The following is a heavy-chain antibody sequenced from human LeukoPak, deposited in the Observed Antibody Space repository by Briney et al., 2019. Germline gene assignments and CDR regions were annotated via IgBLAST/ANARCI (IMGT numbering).Heavy chain of an antibody. D-gene: IGHD3-10*01. V-gene: IGHV1-46*01. CDR2: INPSGGST. J-gene: IGHJ6*02. CDR1: GYTFTSYY. Sequence: ASVTVSCKASGYTFTSYYMHWVRQAPGQGLEWMGIINPSGGSTSYAQKFQGRVTMTRDTSTSTVYMELSSLRSEDTAVYYCARRGWFGELSYYYYYGMDVWGQGTTVTVSS. CDR3: ARRGWFGELSYYYYYGMDV.